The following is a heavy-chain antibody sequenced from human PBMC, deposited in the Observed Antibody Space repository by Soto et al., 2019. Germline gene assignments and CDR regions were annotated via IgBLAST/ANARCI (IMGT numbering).Heavy chain of an antibody. Sequence: VQLLESGGGLVQPGGSLRLSCAASGFTFSSYAMSWIRQAPGKGLEWVSAISGSGGSTYYADYVKGRFPISRDNSQNQRYRQMNSLRAEDTAVYYCAKDPLCSGYCSGDYWGQGTLVTVSS. V-gene: IGHV3-23*01. D-gene: IGHD2-15*01. CDR1: GFTFSSYA. CDR2: ISGSGGST. CDR3: AKDPLCSGYCSGDY. J-gene: IGHJ4*02.